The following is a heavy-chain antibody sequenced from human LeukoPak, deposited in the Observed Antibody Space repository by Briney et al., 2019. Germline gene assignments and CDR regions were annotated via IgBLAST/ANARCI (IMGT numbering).Heavy chain of an antibody. CDR2: ISSSGSTI. CDR3: AKDIVPHGMIVVAFDY. V-gene: IGHV3-11*01. D-gene: IGHD3-22*01. CDR1: GFTFSDYY. J-gene: IGHJ4*02. Sequence: GGSLRLSCAASGFTFSDYYMSSIRQAPGKGLEWVSYISSSGSTIYYADSVKGRFTISRDNAKNSLYLQMNSLRAEDTALYYCAKDIVPHGMIVVAFDYWGQGTLVTVSS.